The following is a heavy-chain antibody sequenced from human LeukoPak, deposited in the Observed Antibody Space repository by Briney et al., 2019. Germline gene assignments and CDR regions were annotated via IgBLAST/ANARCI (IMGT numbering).Heavy chain of an antibody. V-gene: IGHV1-8*01. D-gene: IGHD3-10*01. J-gene: IGHJ5*02. CDR2: MNPNSGNT. CDR3: ARSGFGSGISFDL. Sequence: ASVKVSCKASGYTFTSYDINWVRQATGQGLEWMGWMNPNSGNTGYAQNFQGRVTMTRNSSISTAYMELRSLRSDDTAVYYCARSGFGSGISFDLWGQGTLVTVSS. CDR1: GYTFTSYD.